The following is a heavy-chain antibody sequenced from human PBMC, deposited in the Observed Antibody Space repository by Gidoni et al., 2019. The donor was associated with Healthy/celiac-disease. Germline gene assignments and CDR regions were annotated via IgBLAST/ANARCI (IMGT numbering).Heavy chain of an antibody. D-gene: IGHD3-10*01. CDR3: ANSRDYYGSGSWWYPV. V-gene: IGHV3-9*01. Sequence: EVQLVESGGGLVQPGRSLRLSCAASGFTFDDYAMHWVRQAPGKGLEWVSGISWNSGSIGYADSVKGRFTISRDNAKNSLYLQMNSLRAEDTALYYCANSRDYYGSGSWWYPVWGQGTLVTVSS. J-gene: IGHJ4*02. CDR2: ISWNSGSI. CDR1: GFTFDDYA.